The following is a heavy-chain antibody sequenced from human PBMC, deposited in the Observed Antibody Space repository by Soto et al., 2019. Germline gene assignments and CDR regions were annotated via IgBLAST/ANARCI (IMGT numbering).Heavy chain of an antibody. D-gene: IGHD5-18*01. V-gene: IGHV3-53*01. J-gene: IGHJ4*02. Sequence: EVPLVESGGGLIPPGGSLRLSCAASGFLVNSAYMTWVRQAPGKGLKWLSMINSDGSTLYAESVKGRFTISRDNSKNRLDLQMNSLRAEDTAMYYCARSGYSFAWGYWGQGTLVIVTS. CDR3: ARSGYSFAWGY. CDR2: INSDGST. CDR1: GFLVNSAY.